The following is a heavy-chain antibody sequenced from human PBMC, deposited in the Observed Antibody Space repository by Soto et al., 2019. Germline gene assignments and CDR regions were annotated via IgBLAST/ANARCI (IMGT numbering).Heavy chain of an antibody. CDR1: GGSISSYY. V-gene: IGHV4-59*01. CDR2: IYYSGST. J-gene: IGHJ4*02. CDR3: ARDTPYSSASDY. Sequence: SETLSLTCTVSGGSISSYYWSWIRQPPGKGLEWIGYIYYSGSTNYNPSLKSRVTIKVDRSKNQFSLRLSSVTAADTALYYCARDTPYSSASDYWGLGTLVTVSS. D-gene: IGHD6-19*01.